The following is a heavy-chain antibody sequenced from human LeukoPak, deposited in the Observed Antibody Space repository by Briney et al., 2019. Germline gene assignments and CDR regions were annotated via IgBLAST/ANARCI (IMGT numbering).Heavy chain of an antibody. CDR3: ARDPRYSGSPPY. Sequence: ASVKVSCKASGYTFTGYYMHWVRQAPGQGLEWMGWINPNSGGTNYAQKLQGRVTMTTDTSTSTAYMELRSLRSDDTAVYYCARDPRYSGSPPYWGQGTLVTVSS. CDR1: GYTFTGYY. CDR2: INPNSGGT. J-gene: IGHJ4*02. D-gene: IGHD1-26*01. V-gene: IGHV1-2*02.